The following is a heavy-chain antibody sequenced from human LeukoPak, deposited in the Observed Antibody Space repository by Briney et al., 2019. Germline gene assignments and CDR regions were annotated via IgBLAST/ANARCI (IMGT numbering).Heavy chain of an antibody. V-gene: IGHV4-34*01. D-gene: IGHD6-19*01. CDR2: INHSGST. J-gene: IGHJ2*01. CDR3: ARFTGSGWYFWYFDL. CDR1: GGSFSDYY. Sequence: SETLSLTCAVYGGSFSDYYWSWIRQPPGKGLEWIGEINHSGSTNYNPSLKSRVTISVDTSKNQFSLKLSSVTAADTAVYYCARFTGSGWYFWYFDLWGRGTLVTVSS.